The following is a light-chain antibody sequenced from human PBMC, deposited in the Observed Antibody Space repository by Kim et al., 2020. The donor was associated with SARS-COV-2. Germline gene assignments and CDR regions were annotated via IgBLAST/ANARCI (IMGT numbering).Light chain of an antibody. CDR3: ATWDDRLIGWV. V-gene: IGLV1-47*01. CDR1: SSNSGGNY. CDR2: RSN. J-gene: IGLJ3*02. Sequence: GQSVTISCSGSSSNSGGNYVYWYQHLPGTAPKLLLYRSNQRPSGVPDRFSGSKSGTSASLAISGLRSEDEAEYYCATWDDRLIGWVFGGGTQLTVL.